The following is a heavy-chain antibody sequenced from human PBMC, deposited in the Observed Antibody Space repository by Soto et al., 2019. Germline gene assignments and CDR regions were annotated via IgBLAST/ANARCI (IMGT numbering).Heavy chain of an antibody. D-gene: IGHD2-21*02. CDR2: VNPPESHV. V-gene: IGHV5-51*01. Sequence: GESLKISCKGSGYTFNAYWIGWVRQMPGKGLEWLGGVNPPESHVIYNPSFQGQVTISVDKSITPAYLPWSSLGASDTAIYYCARHGTAGWFDPWGQGTPVSVSS. CDR1: GYTFNAYW. J-gene: IGHJ5*02. CDR3: ARHGTAGWFDP.